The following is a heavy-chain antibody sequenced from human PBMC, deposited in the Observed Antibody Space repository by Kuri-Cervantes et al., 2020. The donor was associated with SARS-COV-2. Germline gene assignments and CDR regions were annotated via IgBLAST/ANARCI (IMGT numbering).Heavy chain of an antibody. J-gene: IGHJ6*02. Sequence: GESLKISCAASGFSFSSFPMHWVRHAPGKGLEWVALISTDGNARYYVDFLKGRFTISRDNSKNTLHLDMNSLRPEDTGVYYCAKMGYNYRKGDYGNEVWGQGITVTVSS. CDR1: GFSFSSFP. CDR2: ISTDGNAR. V-gene: IGHV3-30*18. CDR3: AKMGYNYRKGDYGNEV. D-gene: IGHD1-14*01.